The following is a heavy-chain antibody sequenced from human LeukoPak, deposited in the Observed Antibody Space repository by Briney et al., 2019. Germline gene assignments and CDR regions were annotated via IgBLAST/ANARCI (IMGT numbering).Heavy chain of an antibody. CDR1: GGSISSGDYY. CDR3: ARAPTIGSGWFSTLFDY. Sequence: SQTLSLTCTVSGGSISSGDYYWSWIRQPPGKGLEWIGYIYHSGSTYYNPSLKSRVTISVDTSKNQFSLKLSSVTAADTAVYYCARAPTIGSGWFSTLFDYWGQGTLVTVSS. V-gene: IGHV4-30-4*01. CDR2: IYHSGST. J-gene: IGHJ4*02. D-gene: IGHD6-19*01.